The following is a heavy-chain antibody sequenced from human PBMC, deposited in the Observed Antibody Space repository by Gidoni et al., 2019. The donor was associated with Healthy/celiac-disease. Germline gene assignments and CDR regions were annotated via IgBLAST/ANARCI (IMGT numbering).Heavy chain of an antibody. CDR2: IGTAGDP. CDR3: AREVCSGGSCYLDY. J-gene: IGHJ4*02. D-gene: IGHD2-15*01. CDR1: GFTFSSYD. Sequence: EVQLVESGGGLVQPGGSLRLSCAASGFTFSSYDMHWVRQATGKGLGWVSAIGTAGDPYYPGSVRGRFTISRENAKNSLYLQMNSLRAGDTAVYYCAREVCSGGSCYLDYWGQGTLVTVSS. V-gene: IGHV3-13*05.